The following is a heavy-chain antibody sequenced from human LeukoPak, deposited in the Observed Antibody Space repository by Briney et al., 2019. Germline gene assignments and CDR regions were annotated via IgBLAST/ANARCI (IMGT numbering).Heavy chain of an antibody. V-gene: IGHV1-8*01. CDR2: MNPNSGNT. J-gene: IGHJ4*02. CDR3: ATTRGEWLVPGLFDY. D-gene: IGHD6-19*01. Sequence: ASVKVSCKASGYTFTSYDINWLRQATGQGLEWMGWMNPNSGNTGYAQKFQGRVTMTRNTSISTAYMELSSLRSEDTAAYYCATTRGEWLVPGLFDYWGQGTLVTVSS. CDR1: GYTFTSYD.